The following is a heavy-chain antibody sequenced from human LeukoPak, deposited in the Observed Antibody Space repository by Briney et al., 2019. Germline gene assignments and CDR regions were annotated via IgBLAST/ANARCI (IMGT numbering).Heavy chain of an antibody. CDR3: ARGTGYNSNWFDP. CDR1: GYTFAGYY. V-gene: IGHV1-2*02. J-gene: IGHJ5*02. CDR2: INPNSGGT. Sequence: VASVKVSCKASGYTFAGYYMHWVRQAPGQGLEWMGWINPNSGGTNYAQKFQGRVTMTRDTSISTAYMELRRLRSDDTAVYYCARGTGYNSNWFDPWGQGTLVTVSS. D-gene: IGHD1-20*01.